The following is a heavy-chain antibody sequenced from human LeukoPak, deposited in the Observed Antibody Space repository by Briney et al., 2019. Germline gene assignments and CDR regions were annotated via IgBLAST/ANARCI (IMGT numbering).Heavy chain of an antibody. Sequence: GGSLRLSCAASGFTFISYAMHGVRQAPGKGLEWVAVISYDGSNKYYADSVKGRFTISRDNSKNTLYLQMNSLRAEDTAVYYCAREEMATIWSSNRNAFDIWGQGTMVTVSS. D-gene: IGHD5-24*01. J-gene: IGHJ3*02. CDR2: ISYDGSNK. V-gene: IGHV3-30-3*01. CDR3: AREEMATIWSSNRNAFDI. CDR1: GFTFISYA.